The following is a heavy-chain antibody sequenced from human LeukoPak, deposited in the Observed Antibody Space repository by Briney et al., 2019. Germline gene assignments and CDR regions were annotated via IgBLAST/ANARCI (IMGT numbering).Heavy chain of an antibody. CDR2: TYYSGST. D-gene: IGHD1-26*01. V-gene: IGHV4-59*08. CDR1: GGSISGYY. CDR3: GRRGSYWGAFDC. Sequence: SETLSLTCTVSGGSISGYYWNWIRQPPGKGLEWIGYTYYSGSTNYNPSLKSRVTISLDTSKNQFALKLSSVTAADTAMYYCGRRGSYWGAFDCWGEGPLVTVPS. J-gene: IGHJ4*02.